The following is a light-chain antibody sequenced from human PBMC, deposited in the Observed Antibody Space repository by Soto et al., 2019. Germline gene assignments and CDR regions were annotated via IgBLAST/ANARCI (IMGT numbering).Light chain of an antibody. V-gene: IGKV1-9*01. J-gene: IGKJ4*01. CDR2: AAV. CDR3: QHVTSYPLT. CDR1: QGISQY. Sequence: DIHLTQSPSLLSASVGDRVTITCRASQGISQYVAWYQQKPGKAPKHLIYAAVVLQGGLPSRFSGSGSATEFILTIRGLQPEDFATYYCQHVTSYPLTFGGGTRVEIK.